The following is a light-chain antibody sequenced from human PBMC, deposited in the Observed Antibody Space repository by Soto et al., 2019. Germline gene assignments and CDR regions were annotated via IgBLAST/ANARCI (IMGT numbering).Light chain of an antibody. CDR2: GAS. CDR1: QSVSSN. V-gene: IGKV3-15*01. CDR3: QQYDSLPYT. Sequence: EIVLTQSPATLSVSPGERATLSCRASQSVSSNLAWFQQRPGQAPRLLIYGASTRAADIPARFSGSGSGTEFTLTISSLQSEDIATYCCQQYDSLPYTFGQGTKLEIK. J-gene: IGKJ2*01.